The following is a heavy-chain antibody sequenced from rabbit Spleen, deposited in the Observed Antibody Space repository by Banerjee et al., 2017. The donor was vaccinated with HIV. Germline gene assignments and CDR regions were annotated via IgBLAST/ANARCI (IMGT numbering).Heavy chain of an antibody. J-gene: IGHJ4*01. CDR2: IDPVFGIT. Sequence: QLKESGGGLVQPGGSLKLSCKASGFDFSTYYMSWVRQAPGKGLEWIGYIDPVFGITYYANWVNGRFSISRENAQNTLYLQLNSLTAADTATYFCVRGASSSGYYSLWGQGTLVTVS. CDR3: VRGASSSGYYSL. CDR1: GFDFSTYY. V-gene: IGHV1S7*01. D-gene: IGHD1-1*01.